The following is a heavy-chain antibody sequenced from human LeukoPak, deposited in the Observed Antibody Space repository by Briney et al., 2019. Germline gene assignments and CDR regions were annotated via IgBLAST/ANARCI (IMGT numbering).Heavy chain of an antibody. V-gene: IGHV4-39*01. CDR3: ARLVRYCSTNSCYPFDF. CDR2: MYYTGGT. Sequence: SETLSLTCTVSGGSMSITNYYWAWIRQPPGKGLEWIGSMYYTGGTYYNPSLKSRVTISIDTSKNQFSLKLNSVTAADTAVYYCARLVRYCSTNSCYPFDFWGQGTLVTVSS. J-gene: IGHJ4*02. CDR1: GGSMSITNYY. D-gene: IGHD2-2*01.